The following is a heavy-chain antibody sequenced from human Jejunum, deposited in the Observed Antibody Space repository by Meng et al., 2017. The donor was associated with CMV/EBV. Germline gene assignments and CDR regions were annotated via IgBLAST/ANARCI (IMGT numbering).Heavy chain of an antibody. Sequence: VVSGGGLVQRGGSLGLSCAPSGFTLCHYWMSWVRQAPGKGLEWVANIKQDGSEKYHVDSVKGRFTISRDNAENSLFLQMNSLRDEDTAVYYCARDQYFSDSSGYVFQQWGQGTLVTVSS. CDR3: ARDQYFSDSSGYVFQQ. D-gene: IGHD3-22*01. CDR2: IKQDGSEK. V-gene: IGHV3-7*04. CDR1: GFTLCHYW. J-gene: IGHJ1*01.